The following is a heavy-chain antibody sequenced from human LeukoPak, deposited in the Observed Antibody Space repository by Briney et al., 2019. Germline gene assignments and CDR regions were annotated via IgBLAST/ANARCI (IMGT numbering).Heavy chain of an antibody. D-gene: IGHD3-9*01. CDR1: GGSISSYY. CDR3: ARLAGYSSESWFDP. CDR2: IYYSGST. J-gene: IGHJ5*02. V-gene: IGHV4-59*01. Sequence: SETLSLTCAVSGGSISSYYWSWIRQPPGKGLEWIGYIYYSGSTNYNPSLKSRVTISVDTSKNQFSLKLRSVTAADTAVYYCARLAGYSSESWFDPWGQGTLVTVSS.